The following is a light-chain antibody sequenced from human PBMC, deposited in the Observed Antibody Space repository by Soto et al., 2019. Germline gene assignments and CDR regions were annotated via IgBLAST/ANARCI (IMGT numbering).Light chain of an antibody. CDR3: QQYGSSPIT. Sequence: EVVLTQSPGTLSLSPGESATLSCRASQSVSSYLAWYQQRPGQAPRLLIYDASNRATGIPGRFSGSGSGTDFTLTISRLEPEDFAVYYCQQYGSSPITFGQGTRLEI. J-gene: IGKJ5*01. V-gene: IGKV3-20*01. CDR1: QSVSSY. CDR2: DAS.